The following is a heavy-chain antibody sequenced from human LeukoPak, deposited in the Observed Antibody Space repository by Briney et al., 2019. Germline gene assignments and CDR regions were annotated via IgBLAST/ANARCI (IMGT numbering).Heavy chain of an antibody. D-gene: IGHD3-10*01. CDR1: GFTFSSYA. CDR2: ISGSGGST. Sequence: PGGSLRLSCAASGFTFSSYAMSWVRKPPGKGLEWVSGISGSGGSTYYADSMKGRFTISRDNSKNTLYLQMNSLRAEDTAVYYCAKDYGSGSPSRFDSWGQGTLLTVSS. CDR3: AKDYGSGSPSRFDS. V-gene: IGHV3-23*01. J-gene: IGHJ4*02.